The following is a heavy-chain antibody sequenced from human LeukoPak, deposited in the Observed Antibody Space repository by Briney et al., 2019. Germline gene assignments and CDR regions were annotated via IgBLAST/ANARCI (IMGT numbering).Heavy chain of an antibody. CDR3: ARGPHTNNGYAGDC. Sequence: GGSLRLSCAASGFTFSSYWMHWVRPAPGKGRVWVARINSDGGSTSYADSVKGRVTISRDNAKSTLYLQMDSLRAEETAVYYCARGPHTNNGYAGDCWGQGTLVTVSS. CDR1: GFTFSSYW. CDR2: INSDGGST. D-gene: IGHD5-12*01. J-gene: IGHJ4*02. V-gene: IGHV3-74*01.